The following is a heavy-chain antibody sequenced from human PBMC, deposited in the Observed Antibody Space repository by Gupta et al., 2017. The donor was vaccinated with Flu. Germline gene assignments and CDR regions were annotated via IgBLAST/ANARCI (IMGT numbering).Heavy chain of an antibody. CDR1: GFTFADYA. V-gene: IGHV3-9*01. J-gene: IGHJ6*02. CDR3: AKNIAAAARDGGMDV. D-gene: IGHD6-13*01. CDR2: ISWNSGSI. Sequence: EVQLVESGGGLVQPGRSLRLSCAASGFTFADYAMHVVRQAPGKGLEWVSGISWNSGSIGYADSVKGRFTISRDNAKNSLYLQMNSLRAEDTALYYCAKNIAAAARDGGMDVWGQGTTVTVSS.